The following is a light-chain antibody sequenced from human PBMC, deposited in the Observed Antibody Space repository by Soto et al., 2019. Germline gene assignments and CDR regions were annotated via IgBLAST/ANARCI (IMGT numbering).Light chain of an antibody. CDR2: GAS. V-gene: IGKV3-15*01. CDR3: RQYDKWPWT. Sequence: EIVTTQSPPTLSEPQRGRAPXSCRASQSISDTLAWYQQKPGHAPRLLIYGASKRATGFPARFSGSGSGTDFTLTISSLQSADFAVYYCRQYDKWPWTFGRGTKVDIK. CDR1: QSISDT. J-gene: IGKJ1*01.